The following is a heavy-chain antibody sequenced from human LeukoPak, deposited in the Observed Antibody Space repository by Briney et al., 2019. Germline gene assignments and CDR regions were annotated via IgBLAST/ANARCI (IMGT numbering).Heavy chain of an antibody. CDR2: ISSSSSYI. CDR3: ARGASRADY. Sequence: GGSLRLSCAASGFTFSSYWMNWVRQAPGKRPEWVSSISSSSSYIYYADSVKGRFTISRDNAKNSLYLQMNSLRAEDTALYYCARGASRADYWGQGTLVTVSS. V-gene: IGHV3-21*01. J-gene: IGHJ4*02. CDR1: GFTFSSYW.